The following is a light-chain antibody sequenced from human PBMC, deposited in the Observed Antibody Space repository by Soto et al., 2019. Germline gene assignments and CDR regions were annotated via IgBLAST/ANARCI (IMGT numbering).Light chain of an antibody. CDR1: SSDVGGYNY. CDR3: SSYAGSSNV. Sequence: HSALTQPASVSGSPGQSITISCTGTSSDVGGYNYVSWYQQHPGKAPKLMIYEVSNRPSGVSNRFSGSKSGNTASLTISGLQAEDEADYYCSSYAGSSNVFGTGTKLTVL. V-gene: IGLV2-14*01. CDR2: EVS. J-gene: IGLJ1*01.